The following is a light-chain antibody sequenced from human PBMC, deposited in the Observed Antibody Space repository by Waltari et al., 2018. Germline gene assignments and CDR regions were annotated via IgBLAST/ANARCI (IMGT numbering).Light chain of an antibody. CDR1: SLRRFF. Sequence: SSELTQDPAMSVAPGQTVTITCHGDSLRRFFASWYQQRPGQAPCLVVYGDNNRPSGIPDRFSGSTSGGTAFLTITGAQADDEAVYFCHSRDTTSTRVFGGGTRLTV. V-gene: IGLV3-19*01. CDR3: HSRDTTSTRV. J-gene: IGLJ2*01. CDR2: GDN.